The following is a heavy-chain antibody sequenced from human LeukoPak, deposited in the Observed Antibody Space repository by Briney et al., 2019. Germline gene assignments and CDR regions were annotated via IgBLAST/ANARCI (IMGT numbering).Heavy chain of an antibody. CDR1: GGSISSYY. D-gene: IGHD2/OR15-2a*01. V-gene: IGHV4-59*08. CDR3: VRLNIKHAFDI. CDR2: IYYSGST. J-gene: IGHJ3*02. Sequence: SETLSLTCTVSGGSISSYYWSWIRQPPGKGLEWIGYIYYSGSTNYNPSLKSRVTISVDTSKNQFSLKLSSVTAADTAVYYCVRLNIKHAFDIWGPGTMVTVSS.